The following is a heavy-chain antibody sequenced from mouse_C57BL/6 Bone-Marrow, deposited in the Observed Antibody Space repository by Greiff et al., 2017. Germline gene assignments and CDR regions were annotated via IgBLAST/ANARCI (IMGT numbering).Heavy chain of an antibody. CDR2: INPSNGGT. CDR3: ARSFITTVVPYYYAMDY. Sequence: QVQLKQPGTELVKPGASVKLSCKASGYTFTSYWMHWVKQRPGQGLEWIGNINPSNGGTNYNEKFKSKATLTVDKSSSTAYMQLSSLTSEDSAVYYCARSFITTVVPYYYAMDYWGQGTSVTVSS. V-gene: IGHV1-53*01. D-gene: IGHD1-1*01. J-gene: IGHJ4*01. CDR1: GYTFTSYW.